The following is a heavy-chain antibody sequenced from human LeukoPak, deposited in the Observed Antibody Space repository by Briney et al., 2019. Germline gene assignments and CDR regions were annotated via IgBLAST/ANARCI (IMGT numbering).Heavy chain of an antibody. CDR1: RFTFSDYY. CDR3: ARGGDYGDYVPDY. CDR2: ISSGGSTL. V-gene: IGHV3-11*01. D-gene: IGHD4-17*01. Sequence: GGSLRFSCAGSRFTFSDYYMSWLRQAPGKGLEWVSYISSGGSTLYYADSVKGRFTISRANAKNSLYLQMNSLRAEDTAVYYCARGGDYGDYVPDYWGQGTLVTVSS. J-gene: IGHJ4*02.